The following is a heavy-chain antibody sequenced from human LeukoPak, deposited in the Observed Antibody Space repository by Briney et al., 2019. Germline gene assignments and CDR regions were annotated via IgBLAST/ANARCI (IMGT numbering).Heavy chain of an antibody. J-gene: IGHJ4*02. D-gene: IGHD3-10*01. CDR3: ARAVYYYGSGSYYNLYYFDY. Sequence: TSETLSLTCTVSGGSISSYYWSWIRQPAGKGLEWSGHIYTSGSTNYNPSLKSRVTMSVDTSKNQFSLKLSSVTAADTAVYYCARAVYYYGSGSYYNLYYFDYWGQGTLVTVSS. V-gene: IGHV4-4*07. CDR2: IYTSGST. CDR1: GGSISSYY.